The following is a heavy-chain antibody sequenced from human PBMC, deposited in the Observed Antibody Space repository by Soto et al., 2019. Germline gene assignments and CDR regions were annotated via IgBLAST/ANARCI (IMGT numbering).Heavy chain of an antibody. D-gene: IGHD6-19*01. CDR1: GFIFSSYG. Sequence: QVQLVESGGGVVQPGRSLSLACAASGFIFSSYGMHWVRQAPGKGLEWVAVIWYDGSNTYYADPVNGRFTISRDNSKNTLFLQMNSLRDEDTAVYYCASSAAWGRGTLVTVSS. CDR3: ASSAA. V-gene: IGHV3-33*01. CDR2: IWYDGSNT. J-gene: IGHJ5*02.